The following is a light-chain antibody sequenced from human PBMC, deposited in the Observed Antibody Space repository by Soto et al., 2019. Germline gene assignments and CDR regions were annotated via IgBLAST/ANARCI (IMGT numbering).Light chain of an antibody. CDR3: SSYTSSSTLV. V-gene: IGLV2-18*02. CDR2: DVS. J-gene: IGLJ2*01. Sequence: QSVLTQPPSVSGSPGQSVSISCTGTSSDVGSYNRVSWYQQPPGTAPKLMIYDVSNRPSGVPDRFSGSKSGNTASLTISGLRAEDEADYYCSSYTSSSTLVFGGGTQLTVL. CDR1: SSDVGSYNR.